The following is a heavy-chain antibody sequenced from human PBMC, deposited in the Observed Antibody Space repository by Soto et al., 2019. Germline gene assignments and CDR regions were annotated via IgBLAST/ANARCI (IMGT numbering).Heavy chain of an antibody. D-gene: IGHD5-12*01. Sequence: GTLSLTFAVYGGSINTFYWSGVRQAAVRVLEWIGGIFSSGSTSFNPSLERRVAMSVDTSKNHFSLNLSSVTAADMAVYYCAREGSYSAYNFAHGIQLWYFDFWGQGALVTVSS. J-gene: IGHJ4*02. V-gene: IGHV4-4*07. CDR2: IFSSGST. CDR1: GGSINTFY. CDR3: AREGSYSAYNFAHGIQLWYFDF.